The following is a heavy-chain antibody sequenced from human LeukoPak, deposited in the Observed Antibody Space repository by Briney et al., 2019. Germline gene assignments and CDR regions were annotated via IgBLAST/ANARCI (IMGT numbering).Heavy chain of an antibody. J-gene: IGHJ1*01. D-gene: IGHD4-11*01. CDR2: ISAYNGNT. V-gene: IGHV1-18*01. CDR3: GRWRENSNWPPGYLQY. CDR1: GFTFTSFG. Sequence: ASVKVSCKASGFTFTSFGFSWVRQAPGQGLEWMGWISAYNGNTNYAQNLQGRVTMTTDASTSTVYMELRSLRSDDTTMYYCGRWRENSNWPPGYLQYWGQGTLVIVSS.